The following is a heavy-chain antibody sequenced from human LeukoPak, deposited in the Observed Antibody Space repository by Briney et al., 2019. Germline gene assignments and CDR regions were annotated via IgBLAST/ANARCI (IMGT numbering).Heavy chain of an antibody. J-gene: IGHJ4*02. V-gene: IGHV3-23*01. CDR2: ISRSGDVT. CDR1: GFTFSGYG. CDR3: AKELRSGGVVTNFDY. D-gene: IGHD3-22*01. Sequence: GGSLRLSCAASGFTFSGYGMSWVRQAPGKGLEWVAAISRSGDVTFHADSVRGRFPISRDNSKDTLYVQMNSLRAEDTAVYYCAKELRSGGVVTNFDYWGQGTLVTVSS.